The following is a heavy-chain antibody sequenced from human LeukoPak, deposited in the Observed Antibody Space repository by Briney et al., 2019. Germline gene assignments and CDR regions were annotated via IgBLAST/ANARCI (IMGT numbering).Heavy chain of an antibody. CDR3: AREATVVGATII. V-gene: IGHV4-4*07. CDR2: ISTSGTT. Sequence: SETLSLTCTVSGGSVTTYHWSWIRQSAGKGLEWIGHISTSGTTTYNPSLKSRVTMSADTSKNQFSLKLTSVTAADTAVYYCAREATVVGATIIWGQGTLVTVSS. D-gene: IGHD1-26*01. J-gene: IGHJ4*02. CDR1: GGSVTTYH.